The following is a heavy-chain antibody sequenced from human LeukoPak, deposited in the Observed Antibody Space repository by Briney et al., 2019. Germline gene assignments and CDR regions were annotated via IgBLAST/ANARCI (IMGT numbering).Heavy chain of an antibody. D-gene: IGHD4-17*01. CDR2: TYYRSKWHN. CDR3: ARVGDYGDYHPFDY. Sequence: SQTLSLTCAISGDSVSSNSAAWNWIRQSPSRGLEWLGRTYYRSKWHNDYAVSVKSRITINPDTSKNQFSLQLNSVTPEDTAVYYCARVGDYGDYHPFDYWGQGTLVTVSS. CDR1: GDSVSSNSAA. V-gene: IGHV6-1*01. J-gene: IGHJ4*02.